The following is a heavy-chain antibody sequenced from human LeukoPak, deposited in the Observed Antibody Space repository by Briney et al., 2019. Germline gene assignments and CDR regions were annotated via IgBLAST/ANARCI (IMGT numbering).Heavy chain of an antibody. CDR2: IYHTGNI. V-gene: IGHV4-59*01. D-gene: IGHD6-19*01. J-gene: IGHJ4*02. CDR1: GASITSYY. Sequence: SETLSLTCAVSGASITSYYWTWTRQPPGKGLEWIGYIYHTGNIKYNPSLNSRVTISIDTSKNQFSLKLSPVTAADTAVYYCARFGSGWWYNDYWGQGTLVTVSS. CDR3: ARFGSGWWYNDY.